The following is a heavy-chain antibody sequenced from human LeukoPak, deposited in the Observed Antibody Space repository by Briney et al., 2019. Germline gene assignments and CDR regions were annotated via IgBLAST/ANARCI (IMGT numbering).Heavy chain of an antibody. Sequence: PSQTLSLTCSVSGGSISSGGYSWSWIRQPPGKGLEWIGYIYHSGSTYYNPSLKSRVTISVDRSKNQFSLKLSSVTAADTAVYYCARDPSTPSYSGSYRGDAFDIWGQGTMVTVSS. CDR2: IYHSGST. D-gene: IGHD1-26*01. V-gene: IGHV4-30-2*01. CDR3: ARDPSTPSYSGSYRGDAFDI. J-gene: IGHJ3*02. CDR1: GGSISSGGYS.